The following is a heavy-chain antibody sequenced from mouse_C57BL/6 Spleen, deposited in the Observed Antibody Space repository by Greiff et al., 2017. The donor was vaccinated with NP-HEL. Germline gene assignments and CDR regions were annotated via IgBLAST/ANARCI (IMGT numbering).Heavy chain of an antibody. Sequence: QVQLQQPGAELVKPGASVKLSCKASGYTFTSYWMHWVKQRPGQGLEWIGMIHPNSGSTNYNEKFKSKATLTVDKSSSTAYMQLSSLTSEDSAVYYCARDFHYYGSSYAMDYWGQGTSVTVSS. J-gene: IGHJ4*01. CDR1: GYTFTSYW. CDR3: ARDFHYYGSSYAMDY. D-gene: IGHD1-1*01. V-gene: IGHV1-64*01. CDR2: IHPNSGST.